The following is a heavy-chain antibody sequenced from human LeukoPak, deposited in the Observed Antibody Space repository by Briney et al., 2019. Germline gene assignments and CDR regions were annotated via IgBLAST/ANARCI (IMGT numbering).Heavy chain of an antibody. CDR1: GFTFDDYA. Sequence: GGSLRLSCAASGFTFDDYAMHWVRQAPGKGLEWVSGISWNSGSIGYADSVKGRFTISRDNAKNSLYLQMNSLRAEDTAVYYCARDYYDILTGYYNHWSQGTLVTVSS. V-gene: IGHV3-9*01. CDR2: ISWNSGSI. J-gene: IGHJ5*02. CDR3: ARDYYDILTGYYNH. D-gene: IGHD3-9*01.